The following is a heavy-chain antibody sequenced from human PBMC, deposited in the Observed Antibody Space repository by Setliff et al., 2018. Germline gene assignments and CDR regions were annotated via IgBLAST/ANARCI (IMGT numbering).Heavy chain of an antibody. CDR1: GGSIRSGNDL. CDR3: AREVIDPVSSDAFDI. D-gene: IGHD4-4*01. CDR2: ISAYTGRA. Sequence: PSETLSLTCTVSGGSIRSGNDLWSWLRQSPGEGLEWIAYISAYTGRAYYNPSLQSRAALSADTSKSQFSLRLTSVTAADTAVYYCAREVIDPVSSDAFDIWGQGRMVTVSS. J-gene: IGHJ3*02. V-gene: IGHV4-30-4*01.